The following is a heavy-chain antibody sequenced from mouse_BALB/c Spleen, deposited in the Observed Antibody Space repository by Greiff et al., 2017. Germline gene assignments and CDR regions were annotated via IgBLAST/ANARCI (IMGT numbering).Heavy chain of an antibody. D-gene: IGHD2-14*01. V-gene: IGHV5-6-5*01. CDR1: GFTFSSYA. Sequence: EVKRVESGGGLVKPGGSLKLSCAASGFTFSSYAMSWVRQTPEKRLEWVASISSGGSTYYPDSVKGRFTISRDNARNILYLQMSSLRSEDTAMYYCARFTGVRRSYAMDYWGQGTSVTVSS. CDR3: ARFTGVRRSYAMDY. J-gene: IGHJ4*01. CDR2: ISSGGST.